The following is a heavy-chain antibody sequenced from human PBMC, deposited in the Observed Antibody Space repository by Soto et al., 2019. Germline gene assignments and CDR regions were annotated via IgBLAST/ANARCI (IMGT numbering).Heavy chain of an antibody. V-gene: IGHV3-9*01. D-gene: IGHD3-10*01. CDR2: ISWNSGSI. CDR3: AKGTGELSYHNYYYMDV. CDR1: GFTFDDYA. Sequence: GGSLRLSCAASGFTFDDYAMHWVRQAPGKGLEWVSGISWNSGSIGYADSVKGRFTISRDNAKNSLYLQMNSLRAEDTALYYCAKGTGELSYHNYYYMDVWGKGTTVTVSS. J-gene: IGHJ6*03.